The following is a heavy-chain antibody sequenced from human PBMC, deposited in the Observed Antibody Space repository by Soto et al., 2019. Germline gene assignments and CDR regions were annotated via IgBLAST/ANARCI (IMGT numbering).Heavy chain of an antibody. V-gene: IGHV4-59*08. Sequence: SETLSLTCTVSGGSISSDYWSWIRQPPGKGLEWIGYIYYSGSTDYNPSLKSRVTISVDTSKNQFSLRLSSVTAADTAVYYCARHFLGSSWTYYYYGMDVWGQGTTVT. D-gene: IGHD6-13*01. J-gene: IGHJ6*02. CDR2: IYYSGST. CDR1: GGSISSDY. CDR3: ARHFLGSSWTYYYYGMDV.